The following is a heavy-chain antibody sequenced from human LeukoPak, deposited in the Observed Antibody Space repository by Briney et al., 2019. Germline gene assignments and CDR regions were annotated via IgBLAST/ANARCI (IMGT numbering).Heavy chain of an antibody. Sequence: GESLKISCKGSGYTFTNDWIGWVRQMPGKGLEWMGRIDPSDSYNSYRPSFQGHVTISADKSISAAYLQWSSLKASDTAMYYCARLRVRGVIGAFDIWGQGTMVTVSS. D-gene: IGHD3-10*01. CDR2: IDPSDSYN. J-gene: IGHJ3*02. CDR3: ARLRVRGVIGAFDI. V-gene: IGHV5-10-1*01. CDR1: GYTFTNDW.